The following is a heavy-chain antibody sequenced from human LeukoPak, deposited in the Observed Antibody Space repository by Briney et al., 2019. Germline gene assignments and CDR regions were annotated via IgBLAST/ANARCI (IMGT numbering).Heavy chain of an antibody. V-gene: IGHV4-61*02. Sequence: KPSETLSLTCTVSGGSISSGSYCWSWIRQPAGKGLEWIGRIYTSGSTNYNPSLKSRVTISVDTSKNQFSQKLSSVTAADTAVYYCARVVRGIAVAGTAFDYWGQGTLVTVSS. D-gene: IGHD6-19*01. J-gene: IGHJ4*02. CDR3: ARVVRGIAVAGTAFDY. CDR1: GGSISSGSYC. CDR2: IYTSGST.